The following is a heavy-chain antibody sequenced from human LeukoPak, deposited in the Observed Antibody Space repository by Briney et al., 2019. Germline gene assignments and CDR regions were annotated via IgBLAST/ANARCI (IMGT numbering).Heavy chain of an antibody. D-gene: IGHD3-22*01. CDR2: FYSDGTT. CDR3: ATYDTSGYYFAY. V-gene: IGHV3-53*01. J-gene: IGHJ4*02. Sequence: GGSLRLSCAASGFIVSSNFMSWVRQAPGKGLEWVSLFYSDGTTYYADSVKGRFTISRDNSKNTLFLQMNNLGAEDTAEYYCATYDTSGYYFAYWGQGTLVTVSS. CDR1: GFIVSSNF.